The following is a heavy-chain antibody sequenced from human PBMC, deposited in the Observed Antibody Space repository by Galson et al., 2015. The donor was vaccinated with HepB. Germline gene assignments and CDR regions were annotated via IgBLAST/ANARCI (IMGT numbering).Heavy chain of an antibody. Sequence: SLRLSCAASGFTFSSCAMSWVRRAPGKGLEWVSTISGSGGRTYYADSVKDRFTISRDNSKNTLYLQMNSLRAEDTAVYYCAKLNDNTGTYIEGDYYYYGMDVWGQGTAVTVSS. V-gene: IGHV3-23*01. CDR3: AKLNDNTGTYIEGDYYYYGMDV. CDR1: GFTFSSCA. D-gene: IGHD1-26*01. J-gene: IGHJ6*02. CDR2: ISGSGGRT.